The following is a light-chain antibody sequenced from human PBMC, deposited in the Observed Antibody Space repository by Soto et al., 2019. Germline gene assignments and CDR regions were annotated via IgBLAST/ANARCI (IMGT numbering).Light chain of an antibody. V-gene: IGKV3-15*01. CDR2: GAS. CDR1: QTVDSN. Sequence: EIVMTQSPVTLSVSPGEGATLSCRASQTVDSNLDWYQKKPGQAPRLLIFGASTRATGIPARFSGSGSGTEFTLTISSLQPEDFAVYYCQQYNNWPLTFGGGTKVEIE. CDR3: QQYNNWPLT. J-gene: IGKJ4*01.